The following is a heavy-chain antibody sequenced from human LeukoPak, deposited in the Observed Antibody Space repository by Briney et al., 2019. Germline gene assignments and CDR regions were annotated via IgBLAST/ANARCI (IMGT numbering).Heavy chain of an antibody. D-gene: IGHD3-3*01. Sequence: SETPSLTCAVYGGSFSGYYWSWIRQPPGKGLEWIGEINHSGSTNYNPSLKSRVTISVDTSKNQFSLKLSSVTAADTAVYYCARGQSRFLEWLYPYNWFDPWGQGTLVTVSS. J-gene: IGHJ5*02. V-gene: IGHV4-34*01. CDR2: INHSGST. CDR1: GGSFSGYY. CDR3: ARGQSRFLEWLYPYNWFDP.